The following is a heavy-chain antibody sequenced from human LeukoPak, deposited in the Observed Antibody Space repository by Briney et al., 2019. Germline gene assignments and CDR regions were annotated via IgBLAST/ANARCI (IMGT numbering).Heavy chain of an antibody. Sequence: GGSLRLSCVASGFTFSSYWMHWVRQAPGKGLVWVSRINRDGSSTTYADSVTGRFTISRDNAKNTLYLQMNSLRAEDTAVYYCARDGLSGSYGWWFDPWGQGTLVTVSS. J-gene: IGHJ5*02. CDR1: GFTFSSYW. D-gene: IGHD1-26*01. V-gene: IGHV3-74*01. CDR2: INRDGSST. CDR3: ARDGLSGSYGWWFDP.